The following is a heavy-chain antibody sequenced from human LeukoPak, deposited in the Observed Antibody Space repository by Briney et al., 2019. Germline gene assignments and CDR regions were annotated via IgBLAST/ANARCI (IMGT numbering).Heavy chain of an antibody. D-gene: IGHD6-13*01. Sequence: SETLSLTCTVSGGSLSSYYWSWIRQPPGKGLEWIGHIYYSGSTHYNPSLKSRVTISVDTSKNQFSLKLSSVTAADTAVYYCARVPDRIAAAGTCWFDPWGQGTLVTVSS. CDR1: GGSLSSYY. CDR3: ARVPDRIAAAGTCWFDP. CDR2: IYYSGST. J-gene: IGHJ5*02. V-gene: IGHV4-59*01.